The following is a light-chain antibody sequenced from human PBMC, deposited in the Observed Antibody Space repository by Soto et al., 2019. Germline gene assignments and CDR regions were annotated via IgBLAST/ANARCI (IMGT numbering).Light chain of an antibody. CDR1: QSITSW. V-gene: IGKV1-5*03. Sequence: DIQMTQSPSTLSASVGDRVTITCRASQSITSWLAWYQQKPGKAPKLLIYKAFSLESGVPSRFSGSGSGTEFTLTISSLKLDDFATYYCPQYNSYWTFGQGTQVEIK. CDR3: PQYNSYWT. CDR2: KAF. J-gene: IGKJ1*01.